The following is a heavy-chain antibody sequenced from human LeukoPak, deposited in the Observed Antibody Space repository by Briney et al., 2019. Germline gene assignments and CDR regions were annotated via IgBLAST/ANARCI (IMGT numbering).Heavy chain of an antibody. CDR3: AKVGDFGVVIAVDY. Sequence: PGGSLRLSCAASGFTFSSYGMHWVRQAPGKGLEWVAVISYDGGNKYYADSVKGRFTISRDNSKNTLYLQMNSLRAEDTAVYYCAKVGDFGVVIAVDYWGQGTLVTVSS. CDR1: GFTFSSYG. CDR2: ISYDGGNK. D-gene: IGHD3-3*01. V-gene: IGHV3-30*18. J-gene: IGHJ4*02.